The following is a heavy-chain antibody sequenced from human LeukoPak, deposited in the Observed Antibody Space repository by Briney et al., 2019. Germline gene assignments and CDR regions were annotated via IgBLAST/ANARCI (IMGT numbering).Heavy chain of an antibody. D-gene: IGHD1-1*01. CDR1: GFNFRWEW. Sequence: GSLRLSCAASGFNFRWEWMTLVRQGSRKGLEWVANIKEDGSENSYVESVKGRFTISRDNAKNSLYLQLNSLRAEDTAVYFCARQRYSDYWGQGTLVTVSS. CDR2: IKEDGSEN. V-gene: IGHV3-7*01. CDR3: ARQRYSDY. J-gene: IGHJ4*02.